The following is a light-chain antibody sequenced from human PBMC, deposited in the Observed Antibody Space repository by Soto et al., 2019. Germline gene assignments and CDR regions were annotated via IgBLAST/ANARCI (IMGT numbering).Light chain of an antibody. CDR1: QSVSSTY. J-gene: IGKJ1*01. CDR2: GAS. Sequence: EIVLTQSPGTLSLSPGGRATLSCRASQSVSSTYLAWYQQKAGQAPRLLIYGASSRATGIPDRFSGSGSGTDFTLTISRLEPEDFAVYYCQQYGSSPQTFGQGTKVDIK. V-gene: IGKV3-20*01. CDR3: QQYGSSPQT.